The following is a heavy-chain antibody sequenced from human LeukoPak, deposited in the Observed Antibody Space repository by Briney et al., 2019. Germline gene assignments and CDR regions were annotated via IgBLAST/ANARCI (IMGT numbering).Heavy chain of an antibody. CDR1: GYGFTSYW. Sequence: GEPLKISCRGSGYGFTSYWIGWGRPMPGKGLEWMGNIEPDDSDNRYRRSFQGQVIISADQSRSTAYLQWSSLKASDTGMYYCARLLGNNWFDPWGQGTLVTVSS. CDR3: ARLLGNNWFDP. J-gene: IGHJ5*02. V-gene: IGHV5-51*01. CDR2: IEPDDSDN.